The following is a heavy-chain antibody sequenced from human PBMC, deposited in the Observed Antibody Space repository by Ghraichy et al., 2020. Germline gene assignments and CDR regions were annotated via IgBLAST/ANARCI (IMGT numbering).Heavy chain of an antibody. Sequence: SETLSLTCTVSGGSIGSYYWSWVRQPPGKGLEWIGYIYYSGSTQYNPSLNSRVTISVDTSKNQFSLKLTSVNAADTAVYYCARDGGYGEGSNQGAFDIWGQGTMVTVSS. J-gene: IGHJ3*02. D-gene: IGHD3-16*01. CDR3: ARDGGYGEGSNQGAFDI. V-gene: IGHV4-59*01. CDR2: IYYSGST. CDR1: GGSIGSYY.